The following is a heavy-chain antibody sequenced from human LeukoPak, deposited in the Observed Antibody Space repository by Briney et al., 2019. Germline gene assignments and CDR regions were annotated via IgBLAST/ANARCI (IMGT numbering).Heavy chain of an antibody. CDR3: ARGVLDYYDSSGYLDY. CDR1: GGSISSGGYY. V-gene: IGHV4-31*11. J-gene: IGHJ4*02. D-gene: IGHD3-22*01. CDR2: IYYSGST. Sequence: PSETLSLTCAVSGGSISSGGYYWSWIRQHPGKGLEWIGYIYYSGSTYHNPSLKSRVTISVDTSKNQFSLKLSSVTAADTAVYYCARGVLDYYDSSGYLDYWGQGTLVTVSS.